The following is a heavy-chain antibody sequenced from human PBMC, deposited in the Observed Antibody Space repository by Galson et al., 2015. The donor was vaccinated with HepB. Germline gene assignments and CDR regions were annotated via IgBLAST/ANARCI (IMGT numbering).Heavy chain of an antibody. V-gene: IGHV1-3*01. CDR2: INADNGNT. Sequence: SVKVSCKASGYTFASYAMHWVRQAPGQRLEWMGWINADNGNTKYSQKLQGRVTITSDTCTSTAYMELSSLRSEDTAVYYCARDLWYSGSLNFDYWGQGTLVTVSS. J-gene: IGHJ4*02. D-gene: IGHD1-26*01. CDR3: ARDLWYSGSLNFDY. CDR1: GYTFASYA.